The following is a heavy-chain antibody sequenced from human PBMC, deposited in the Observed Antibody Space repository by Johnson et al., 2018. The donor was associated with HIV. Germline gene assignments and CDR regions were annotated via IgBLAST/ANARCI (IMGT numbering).Heavy chain of an antibody. CDR2: VSYDGSNK. J-gene: IGHJ3*02. Sequence: QVQLVESGGGLVQPGGSLRLSCAASGFTFSSYGMHWVRQAPGKGLEWVAVVSYDGSNKYYADSVKGRFTISRDNSKNTLYLQMNSLRAEDTAVYYCARDRAMVIGNDAFDIWGQGTMVTVSS. V-gene: IGHV3-30*03. D-gene: IGHD5-18*01. CDR1: GFTFSSYG. CDR3: ARDRAMVIGNDAFDI.